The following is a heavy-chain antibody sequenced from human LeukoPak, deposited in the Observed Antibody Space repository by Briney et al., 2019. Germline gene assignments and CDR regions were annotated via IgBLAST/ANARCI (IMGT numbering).Heavy chain of an antibody. V-gene: IGHV4-59*12. J-gene: IGHJ4*02. D-gene: IGHD2/OR15-2a*01. Sequence: PSETLSLTCTVSGGSISSYYWSWIRQPPGKGLEWIGYIYYSGSTNYNPSLKSRVTISVDTSKNQFSLKLSSVTAADTAVYYCARGRYYPKRFDYWGQGTLVTVSS. CDR3: ARGRYYPKRFDY. CDR1: GGSISSYY. CDR2: IYYSGST.